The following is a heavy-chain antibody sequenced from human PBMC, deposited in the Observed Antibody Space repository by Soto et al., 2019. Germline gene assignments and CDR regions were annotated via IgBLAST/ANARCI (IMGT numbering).Heavy chain of an antibody. Sequence: GGSLRLSCTASGFTFGDYAMSWFRQAPGKGLEWVGFIRSKAYGGTTEYAASVKGGFTISRDDSKSIAYLQMNSLKTEDTAVYHCARTAIQALFGVAHYWGQGTLVTVSS. V-gene: IGHV3-49*03. CDR1: GFTFGDYA. J-gene: IGHJ4*02. CDR2: IRSKAYGGTT. D-gene: IGHD3-3*01. CDR3: ARTAIQALFGVAHY.